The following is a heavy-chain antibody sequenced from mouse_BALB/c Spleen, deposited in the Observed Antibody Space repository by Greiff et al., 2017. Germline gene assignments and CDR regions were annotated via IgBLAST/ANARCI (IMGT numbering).Heavy chain of an antibody. V-gene: IGHV5-12-1*01. Sequence: EVKLMESGGGLVKPGGSLKLSCAASGFAFSSYDMSWVRQTPEKRLEWVAYISSGGGSTYYPDTVKGRFTISRDNAKNTLYLQMSSLKSEDTAMYYCARQGTYYWYDYAMDYWGQGTSVTVSS. D-gene: IGHD2-14*01. CDR3: ARQGTYYWYDYAMDY. CDR2: ISSGGGST. J-gene: IGHJ4*01. CDR1: GFAFSSYD.